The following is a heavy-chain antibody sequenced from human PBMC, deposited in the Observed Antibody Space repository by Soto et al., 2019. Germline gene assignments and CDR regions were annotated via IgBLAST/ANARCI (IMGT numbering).Heavy chain of an antibody. CDR2: INAGNGNT. D-gene: IGHD6-19*01. Sequence: ASVKVSCKASGYTFTSYAMHWVRQAPGQRLEWMGWINAGNGNTKYSQKFQGRVTITRDTSASTAYMELSSLRSEDTAVYYCARERKAVPGETFSFGAQGSLVPVSS. V-gene: IGHV1-3*01. CDR3: ARERKAVPGETFSF. CDR1: GYTFTSYA. J-gene: IGHJ4*02.